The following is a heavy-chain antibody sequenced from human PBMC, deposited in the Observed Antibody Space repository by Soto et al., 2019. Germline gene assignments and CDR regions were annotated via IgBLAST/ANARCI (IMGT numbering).Heavy chain of an antibody. Sequence: QVQLQESGPGLVKPSETLSLTCTVSGGSISSYYWSWIRQPPGKGLEWIGYIYYSGSTNYNPSLKSRVTISVDTSKNQFSLKLSSVTAADTAVYYCARGRKLGDYVWGSYRSLYFDYWGQGTLVTVSS. V-gene: IGHV4-59*01. CDR1: GGSISSYY. CDR3: ARGRKLGDYVWGSYRSLYFDY. J-gene: IGHJ4*02. D-gene: IGHD3-16*02. CDR2: IYYSGST.